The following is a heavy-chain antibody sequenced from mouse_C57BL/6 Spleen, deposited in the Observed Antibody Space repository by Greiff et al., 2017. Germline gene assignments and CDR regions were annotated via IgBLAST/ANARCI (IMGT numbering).Heavy chain of an antibody. CDR1: GYTFTTYP. J-gene: IGHJ3*01. CDR3: ARGVNYDYDPSFAY. V-gene: IGHV1-47*01. D-gene: IGHD2-4*01. CDR2: FHPYNDDT. Sequence: QVQLKESGAELVKPGASVKMSCKASGYTFTTYPIEWMKQNHGKSLEWIGNFHPYNDDTKYNEKFKGKATLTVEKSSSTVYLELSRLTSDDSAVYYCARGVNYDYDPSFAYWGQGTLVTVSA.